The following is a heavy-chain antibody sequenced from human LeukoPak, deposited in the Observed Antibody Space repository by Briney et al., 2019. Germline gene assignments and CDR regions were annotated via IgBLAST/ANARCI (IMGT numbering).Heavy chain of an antibody. V-gene: IGHV3-30-3*01. CDR1: GFSFSSYW. CDR3: ARESGWELYLDY. J-gene: IGHJ4*02. Sequence: GGSLRLSCAASGFSFSSYWMSWVRQAPGKGLEWVAVISYDGSNKYYADSVKGRFTISRDNSKNTLYLQMNSLRAEDTAVYYCARESGWELYLDYWGQGTLVTVSS. CDR2: ISYDGSNK. D-gene: IGHD1-26*01.